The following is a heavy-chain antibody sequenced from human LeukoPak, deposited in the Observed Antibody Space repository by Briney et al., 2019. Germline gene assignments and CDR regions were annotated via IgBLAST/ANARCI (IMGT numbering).Heavy chain of an antibody. CDR3: TTSLTSGAYIDY. CDR2: IRSKTVGGTT. Sequence: GGSLRLSCAASGFTFSNAWMSWVRQAPGKGLEWVGRIRSKTVGGTTEYAAPVKGRFIISRDDSKNALYLQMNSLKIEDTAVYYCTTSLTSGAYIDYWGQGTLVTVSS. J-gene: IGHJ4*02. CDR1: GFTFSNAW. D-gene: IGHD2-15*01. V-gene: IGHV3-15*01.